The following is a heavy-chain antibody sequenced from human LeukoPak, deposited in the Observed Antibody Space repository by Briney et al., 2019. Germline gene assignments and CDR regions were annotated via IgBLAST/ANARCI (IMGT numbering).Heavy chain of an antibody. CDR1: GFIFNNYA. D-gene: IGHD6-19*01. J-gene: IGHJ4*02. V-gene: IGHV3-9*01. Sequence: GGSLRLSCAGSGFIFNNYAMHWVRQPPGKGLEWVSGISWNSGSIDHADSAKGRFTISRDNAKNSLYLQMNSLRVEDTAFYYCAKDNRRHYTSGPNPDSLHWGQGALVTVSS. CDR2: ISWNSGSI. CDR3: AKDNRRHYTSGPNPDSLH.